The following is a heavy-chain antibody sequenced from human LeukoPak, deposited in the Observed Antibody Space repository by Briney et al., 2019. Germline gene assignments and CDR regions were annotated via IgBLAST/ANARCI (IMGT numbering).Heavy chain of an antibody. CDR3: ARVAVAGDLDY. CDR2: IYYSGST. J-gene: IGHJ4*02. V-gene: IGHV4-59*01. Sequence: SETLSLTCTVSGGSSSSYYWSWIRQPPGKGLEWIGYIYYSGSTNYNPSLKSRVTISVDTSKNQFSLKLSSVTAADTAVYYCARVAVAGDLDYWGQGTLVTVSS. CDR1: GGSSSSYY. D-gene: IGHD6-19*01.